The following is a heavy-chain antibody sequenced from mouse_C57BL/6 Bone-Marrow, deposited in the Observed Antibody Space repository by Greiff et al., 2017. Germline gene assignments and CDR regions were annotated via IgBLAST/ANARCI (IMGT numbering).Heavy chain of an antibody. V-gene: IGHV1-55*01. CDR2: IYPGSGST. D-gene: IGHD2-5*01. CDR3: ARGISYSNCVDYAMDY. CDR1: GYTFTSYW. J-gene: IGHJ4*01. Sequence: QVQLQQPGAELVKPGASVKMSCKASGYTFTSYWITWVKQRPGQGLEWIGDIYPGSGSTNYNEKFKSKATLTVDTSASTAYMQLSSLTSEDSAVYYCARGISYSNCVDYAMDYWGQGTSVTVSS.